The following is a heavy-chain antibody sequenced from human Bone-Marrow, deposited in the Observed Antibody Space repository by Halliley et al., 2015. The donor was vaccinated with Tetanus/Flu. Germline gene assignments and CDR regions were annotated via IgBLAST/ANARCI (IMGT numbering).Heavy chain of an antibody. CDR1: GGSISSGSHY. D-gene: IGHD3-10*01. J-gene: IGHJ5*02. V-gene: IGHV4-31*02. Sequence: LRLSCTVSGGSISSGSHYWSWIRQHPGKGLEWIGYIHHSGPSYYNPSLRSRLVISVDTSKNELSLKLTSVTAADTAVYYCARDAGGSGSYYRGFDPWGQGVLVTVSS. CDR3: ARDAGGSGSYYRGFDP. CDR2: IHHSGPS.